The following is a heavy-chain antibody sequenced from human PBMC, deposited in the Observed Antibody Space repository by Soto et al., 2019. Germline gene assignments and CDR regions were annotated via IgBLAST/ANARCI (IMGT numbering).Heavy chain of an antibody. V-gene: IGHV3-30*03. D-gene: IGHD6-19*01. CDR3: APGGRQCLVTPDFNY. J-gene: IGHJ4*02. CDR1: GFTSSDYA. CDR2: VSHDGGNT. Sequence: PGGPLRLSGAASGFTSSDYAMHWVRQAQGKGLGGVGVVSHDGGNTQYAASGKGRLTISRDSCKNTVSREMTSPRAEETAVYYYAPGGRQCLVTPDFNYWGQGALVTVPS.